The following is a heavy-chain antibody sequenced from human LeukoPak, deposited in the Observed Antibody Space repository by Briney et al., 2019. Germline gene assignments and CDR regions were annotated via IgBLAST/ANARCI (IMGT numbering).Heavy chain of an antibody. J-gene: IGHJ6*02. CDR2: IRSKAYGGTT. CDR3: TRGPIQQWLYYGMDV. D-gene: IGHD5-18*01. CDR1: GFTFGDHA. V-gene: IGHV3-49*04. Sequence: GGSLRLSCTASGFTFGDHAMSWVRQAPGKGVEWVGFIRSKAYGGTTEYAASVKGRFTISRDDSKSIAYLQMNSLKTEDTAVYYYTRGPIQQWLYYGMDVWGQGTTVTVSS.